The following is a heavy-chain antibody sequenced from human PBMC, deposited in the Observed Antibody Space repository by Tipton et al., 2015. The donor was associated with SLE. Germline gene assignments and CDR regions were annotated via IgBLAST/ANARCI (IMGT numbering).Heavy chain of an antibody. Sequence: SLRLSCAASGFTFDDYGMSWVRQAPGKGLEWVSGINWNGGSTGYADSVKGRFTISRDNAKNSLYLQMNSLRAEDTALYYCAKDPTYYYDSSGSYWGQGTLVTVSS. CDR3: AKDPTYYYDSSGSY. CDR1: GFTFDDYG. CDR2: INWNGGST. J-gene: IGHJ4*02. V-gene: IGHV3-20*04. D-gene: IGHD3-22*01.